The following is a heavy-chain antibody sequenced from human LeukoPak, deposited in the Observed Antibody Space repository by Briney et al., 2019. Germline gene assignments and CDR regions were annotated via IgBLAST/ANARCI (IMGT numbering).Heavy chain of an antibody. J-gene: IGHJ3*02. V-gene: IGHV4-39*01. CDR3: ARRESSSWYPLDAFDI. CDR1: GCSISSSSYY. D-gene: IGHD6-13*01. Sequence: SETLSLTCTVSGCSISSSSYYWGWIRQPPGKGLEWIGSIYYSGSTYYNPSLKSRVTISVDTSKNQFSLKLSSVTAADTAVYYCARRESSSWYPLDAFDIWGQGTMVTVSS. CDR2: IYYSGST.